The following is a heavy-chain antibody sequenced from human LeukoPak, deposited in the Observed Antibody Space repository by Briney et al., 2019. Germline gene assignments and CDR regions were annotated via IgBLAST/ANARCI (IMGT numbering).Heavy chain of an antibody. Sequence: GGSLRLSCAASGFTFSSYAISWVRQAPGKGLEWVSAISGSGVSTYYADSVRGRFTISRDNSKNTLYLQMNSLRAEDTAVYYCAKGVYSSGWYVLDYWGQGTLVTVSS. CDR1: GFTFSSYA. CDR2: ISGSGVST. V-gene: IGHV3-23*01. J-gene: IGHJ4*02. CDR3: AKGVYSSGWYVLDY. D-gene: IGHD6-19*01.